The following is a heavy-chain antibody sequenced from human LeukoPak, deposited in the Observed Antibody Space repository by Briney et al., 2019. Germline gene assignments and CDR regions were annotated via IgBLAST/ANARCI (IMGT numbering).Heavy chain of an antibody. V-gene: IGHV3-30*02. D-gene: IGHD6-19*01. CDR2: IRYDGSNK. CDR3: AKDHDSSGWYTENWFDP. J-gene: IGHJ5*02. Sequence: GGSLRLSCAASGFTFSNYAMHWVRQAPGKGLEWVAFIRYDGSNKYYADSVKGRFAISRDNSKNTLYLQMNSLRAEDTAVYYCAKDHDSSGWYTENWFDPWGQGTLVTVSS. CDR1: GFTFSNYA.